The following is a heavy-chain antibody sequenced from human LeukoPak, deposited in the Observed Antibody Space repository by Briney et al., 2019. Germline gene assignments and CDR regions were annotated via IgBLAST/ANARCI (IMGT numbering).Heavy chain of an antibody. J-gene: IGHJ3*02. Sequence: SVKVSCKASGGTFSSYAISWVRQAPGQGLEWMGGIIPIFGTANYAQKFQGRVTITADKSTSTAYMELSSLRSEDTAVYYCARSTVTTGDAFDIWGQGTMVTVSS. CDR3: ARSTVTTGDAFDI. V-gene: IGHV1-69*06. D-gene: IGHD4-11*01. CDR2: IIPIFGTA. CDR1: GGTFSSYA.